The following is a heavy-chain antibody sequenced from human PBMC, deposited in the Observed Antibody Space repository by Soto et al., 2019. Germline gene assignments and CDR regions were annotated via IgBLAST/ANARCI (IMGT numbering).Heavy chain of an antibody. CDR3: AKGYCSGGSCYSTHVGVFDL. Sequence: QVQLAESGGGVVQPGRSLRLSCVASGLTFSTYGMHWVRQAPGKGLEWVALISYDGSNKYYADSVKGRFTISRDNSKNTLYLQMYSVRAEDTAVYYCAKGYCSGGSCYSTHVGVFDLWGQGTMVTVSS. D-gene: IGHD2-15*01. J-gene: IGHJ3*01. CDR2: ISYDGSNK. CDR1: GLTFSTYG. V-gene: IGHV3-30*18.